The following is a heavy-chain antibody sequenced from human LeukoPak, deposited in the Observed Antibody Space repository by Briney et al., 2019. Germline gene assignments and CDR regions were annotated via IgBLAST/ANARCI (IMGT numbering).Heavy chain of an antibody. Sequence: GRSLRVSCAASGFTFSSHDMHWVRQAPGKGLEWVAAISYDGSKQLYADSVKGRFTISRDNSKNTLNLQMNSLRDEDTAVYYCAKDGARYLLTYYFEYWGQGTLVTVSS. CDR2: ISYDGSKQ. D-gene: IGHD3-9*01. CDR1: GFTFSSHD. CDR3: AKDGARYLLTYYFEY. V-gene: IGHV3-30*18. J-gene: IGHJ4*02.